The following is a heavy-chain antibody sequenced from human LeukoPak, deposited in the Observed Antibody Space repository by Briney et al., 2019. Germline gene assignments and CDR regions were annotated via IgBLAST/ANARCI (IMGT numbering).Heavy chain of an antibody. D-gene: IGHD2-15*01. CDR3: AKDPRGYISGGSCNVFDY. J-gene: IGHJ4*02. Sequence: GGSLRLSCAASGFTFSSYAMSWVRQAPGKGLEWVSAISGSGGSTYYADSVKGRFTISRDNSKNTLYLQMNSLRAEDTAVYYCAKDPRGYISGGSCNVFDYWGQGTLVTVSS. CDR2: ISGSGGST. CDR1: GFTFSSYA. V-gene: IGHV3-23*01.